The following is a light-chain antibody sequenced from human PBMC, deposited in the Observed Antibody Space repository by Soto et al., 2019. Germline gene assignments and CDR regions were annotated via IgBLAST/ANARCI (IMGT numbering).Light chain of an antibody. CDR3: QHDNSYSEA. Sequence: DIQKTQSPSTPSASVGDRVTITCRASQTISSWLAWYQQKPGKAPKLLIYKASTLKRGVPSRFSGSGSGTEFTLTISSLQPDDFATYYFQHDNSYSEACGQGTKVDIK. CDR2: KAS. J-gene: IGKJ1*01. V-gene: IGKV1-5*03. CDR1: QTISSW.